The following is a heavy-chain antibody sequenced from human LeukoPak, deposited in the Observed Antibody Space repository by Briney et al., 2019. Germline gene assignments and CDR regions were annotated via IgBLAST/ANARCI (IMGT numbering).Heavy chain of an antibody. V-gene: IGHV3-23*01. CDR2: ISGSGDGT. CDR1: GFTFSNFA. Sequence: GGYLRLSCAASGFTFSNFAMSWVRQAPGKGLEWVSAISGSGDGTYYADSVKGRFSISRDNSKNTLYLQMNSLRAEDTALYYFAKTGQLDYYYHMDVWGKGTPVTVSS. CDR3: AKTGQLDYYYHMDV. D-gene: IGHD6-13*01. J-gene: IGHJ6*03.